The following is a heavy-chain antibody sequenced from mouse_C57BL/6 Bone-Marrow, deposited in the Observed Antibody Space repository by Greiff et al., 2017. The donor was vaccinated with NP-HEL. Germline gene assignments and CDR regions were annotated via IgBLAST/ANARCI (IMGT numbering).Heavy chain of an antibody. D-gene: IGHD3-1*01. V-gene: IGHV1-81*01. J-gene: IGHJ3*01. Sequence: LQESGAELARPGASVKLSCKASGYTFTSYVISWVKQRTGQGLEWIGEIYPRSGNTYYNEKFKGKATLTADKSSSTAYMELHSLTSEDSAVYFCARSRGTGFAYWGQGTLVTVSA. CDR3: ARSRGTGFAY. CDR2: IYPRSGNT. CDR1: GYTFTSYV.